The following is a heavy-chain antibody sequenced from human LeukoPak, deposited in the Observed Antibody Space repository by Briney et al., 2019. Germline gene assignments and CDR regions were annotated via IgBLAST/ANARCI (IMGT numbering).Heavy chain of an antibody. D-gene: IGHD3-10*01. J-gene: IGHJ4*02. CDR2: ISGSGGST. CDR3: ALLMGVGRYFDY. Sequence: GGSLRLSCAASGFTFSSYAMSWVRQAPGEGLEWVSAISGSGGSTYYADSVKGRFTISRDNSKNTLYLQMNSLRAEDTAVYYCALLMGVGRYFDYWGQGTLATVSS. CDR1: GFTFSSYA. V-gene: IGHV3-23*01.